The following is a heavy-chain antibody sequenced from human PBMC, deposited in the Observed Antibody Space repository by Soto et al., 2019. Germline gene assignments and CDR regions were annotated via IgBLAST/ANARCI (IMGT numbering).Heavy chain of an antibody. Sequence: GGSLRLSCAASGFTFSSYWMSWVRQAPGKGLEWVANIKQDGSEKYYVDSVKGRFTISRDNAKNSLYLQMNSLRAEDTAVYYCARTIVAMDRDYYYYYMDVSGKGTTVTVSS. CDR1: GFTFSSYW. D-gene: IGHD3-10*01. CDR3: ARTIVAMDRDYYYYYMDV. CDR2: IKQDGSEK. V-gene: IGHV3-7*01. J-gene: IGHJ6*03.